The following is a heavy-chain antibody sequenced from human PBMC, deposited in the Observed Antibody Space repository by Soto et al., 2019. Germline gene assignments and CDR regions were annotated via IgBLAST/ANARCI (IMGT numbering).Heavy chain of an antibody. CDR2: ITGSGGRT. CDR3: AKGPKVPGIAAAGRFDP. Sequence: GGSLRLSCAASGFTFTNYAMSWVRQPPGKGLEWISAITGSGGRTYYADSVKGRFTISRDNSKNTLYLQMNSLRAEDTAVYYCAKGPKVPGIAAAGRFDPWGQGTLVTVSS. J-gene: IGHJ5*02. V-gene: IGHV3-23*01. D-gene: IGHD6-13*01. CDR1: GFTFTNYA.